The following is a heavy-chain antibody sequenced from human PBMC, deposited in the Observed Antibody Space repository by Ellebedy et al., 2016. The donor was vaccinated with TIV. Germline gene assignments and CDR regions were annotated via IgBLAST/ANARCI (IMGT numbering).Heavy chain of an antibody. CDR1: GFTFSSYG. J-gene: IGHJ4*02. Sequence: GESLKISCAASGFTFSSYGMHWVRQAPGKGLEWVAVVTYSGTNKYYVDSVKGRFTISRDNSRSTLYLQMNSLRAEDSAVYYCAKDSGKYGWNSEYWGQGTQVTVSS. D-gene: IGHD3-10*01. V-gene: IGHV3-30*18. CDR2: VTYSGTNK. CDR3: AKDSGKYGWNSEY.